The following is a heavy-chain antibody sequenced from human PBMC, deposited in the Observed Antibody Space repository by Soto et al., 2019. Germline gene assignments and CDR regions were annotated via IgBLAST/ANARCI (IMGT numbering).Heavy chain of an antibody. J-gene: IGHJ6*02. CDR2: TYYRSKWYN. Sequence: SQTLSLTCAISGDSVSSNSAAWNWIRQSPSRGLEWLGRTYYRSKWYNDYAVSVKSRITINPDTSKNQFSLQLNSVTPEDTAVYYCARDSKDIVAGNFYGMDVWGQGTTVTV. CDR1: GDSVSSNSAA. D-gene: IGHD5-12*01. CDR3: ARDSKDIVAGNFYGMDV. V-gene: IGHV6-1*01.